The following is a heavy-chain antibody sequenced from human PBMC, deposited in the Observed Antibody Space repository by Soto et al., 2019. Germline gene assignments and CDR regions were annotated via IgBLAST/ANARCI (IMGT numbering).Heavy chain of an antibody. V-gene: IGHV3-9*01. Sequence: EVQLVESGGGLVQPGRSLRLSCAASGFTFDDYAMHWVRQAPGKGLEWVSGISWNSGSIGYADSVKGRFTISRDNANNSMYLQMNSLRAADTALYYCAKEQVYGDYVGWFDPWGQGTLVTVSS. CDR1: GFTFDDYA. CDR3: AKEQVYGDYVGWFDP. D-gene: IGHD4-17*01. J-gene: IGHJ5*02. CDR2: ISWNSGSI.